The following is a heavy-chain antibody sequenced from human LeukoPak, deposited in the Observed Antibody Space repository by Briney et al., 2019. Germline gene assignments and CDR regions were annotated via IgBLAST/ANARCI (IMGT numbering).Heavy chain of an antibody. D-gene: IGHD3-10*01. V-gene: IGHV1-2*02. J-gene: IGHJ4*02. CDR1: GYTFTGYY. Sequence: ASVKVSCKASGYTFTGYYMHWVRQAPGQGLERMGWINPNSGGTNYAQKFQGRVTMTRDTSISTAYMELSRLRSDDTAVYYCAIVWFGELLPFDYWGQGTLVTVSS. CDR2: INPNSGGT. CDR3: AIVWFGELLPFDY.